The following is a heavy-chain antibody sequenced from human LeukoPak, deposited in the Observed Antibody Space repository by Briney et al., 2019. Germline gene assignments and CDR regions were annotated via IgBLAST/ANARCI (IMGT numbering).Heavy chain of an antibody. D-gene: IGHD3-22*01. Sequence: SQTLSLTCTVSGGSISSGDYYWSWIRQPPGTGLEWIGYIYYSGSTYYNPSLKSRVTISVDTSKNQFSLKLSSVTAADTAVYYCARLYYYDSSGLDYWGQGTLVTVSS. V-gene: IGHV4-30-4*08. J-gene: IGHJ4*02. CDR3: ARLYYYDSSGLDY. CDR1: GGSISSGDYY. CDR2: IYYSGST.